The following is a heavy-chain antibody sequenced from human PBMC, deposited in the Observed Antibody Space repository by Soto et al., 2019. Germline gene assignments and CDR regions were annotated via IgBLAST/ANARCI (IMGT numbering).Heavy chain of an antibody. CDR1: GGSISSYY. Sequence: QVQLQESGPGLVKPSETLSLTCTVSGGSISSYYWSCIRQPPGKGLEWIGYIYYSGSTNYNPSLKSRVTISVDTSKNQFSLKLSSVTAADTAVYYCARDPYGDYYFDYWGQGTLVTVSS. D-gene: IGHD4-17*01. CDR3: ARDPYGDYYFDY. J-gene: IGHJ4*02. CDR2: IYYSGST. V-gene: IGHV4-59*01.